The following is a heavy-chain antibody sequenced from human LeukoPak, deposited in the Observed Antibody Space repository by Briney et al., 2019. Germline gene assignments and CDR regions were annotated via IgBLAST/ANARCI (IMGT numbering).Heavy chain of an antibody. CDR2: ISAYNGNT. D-gene: IGHD2-2*02. V-gene: IGHV1-18*01. Sequence: AAVKVSCKASGYTFTSYGISWVRQAPGQGLEWVGWISAYNGNTNYAQKLQGRVTMTTDTSTSTAYMELRSLRSDDTAVYYCARGLVPSAIPGAFDIWGQGTMVTVSS. CDR1: GYTFTSYG. CDR3: ARGLVPSAIPGAFDI. J-gene: IGHJ3*02.